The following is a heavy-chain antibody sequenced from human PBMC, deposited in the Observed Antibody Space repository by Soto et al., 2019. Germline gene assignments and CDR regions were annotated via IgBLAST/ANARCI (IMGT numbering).Heavy chain of an antibody. J-gene: IGHJ4*02. Sequence: SETLSLTCTVSGGSISNYYWSWIRQPPGKGLEWIGYVYYSGSTNYNPSLKSRITISVDTSKNQFSLKLSSVTAADTAVYYCAQSTGWPGFDFWGQGTLVTVSS. CDR3: AQSTGWPGFDF. V-gene: IGHV4-59*01. CDR2: VYYSGST. D-gene: IGHD2-8*02. CDR1: GGSISNYY.